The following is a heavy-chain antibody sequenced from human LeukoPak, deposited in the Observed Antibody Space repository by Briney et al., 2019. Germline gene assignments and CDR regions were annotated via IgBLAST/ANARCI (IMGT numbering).Heavy chain of an antibody. CDR1: GFTFSNYA. J-gene: IGHJ4*02. Sequence: GGSLRLSCAASGFTFSNYAMHWVRQAPGKGLEWVAVMSYDGSNKYFADSVKGRFTISRDNSKNTLYLQMNSLRAEDTAVYYCARATVGLDYWGQGTLVTVSS. CDR2: MSYDGSNK. V-gene: IGHV3-30-3*01. D-gene: IGHD2-15*01. CDR3: ARATVGLDY.